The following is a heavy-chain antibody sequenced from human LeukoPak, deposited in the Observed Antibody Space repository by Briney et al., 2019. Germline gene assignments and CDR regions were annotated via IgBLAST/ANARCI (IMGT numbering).Heavy chain of an antibody. V-gene: IGHV3-9*01. CDR3: AKDRYSSVH. J-gene: IGHJ4*02. Sequence: PGRSLRLSCAASGFTFDDYAMHWVRQAPGKGLERVSGISWNSGSIGYADSVKGRFTISRDNAKNSLYLQMDSLRAEDTALYYCAKDRYSSVHWGQGTLVTVSS. CDR2: ISWNSGSI. CDR1: GFTFDDYA. D-gene: IGHD6-19*01.